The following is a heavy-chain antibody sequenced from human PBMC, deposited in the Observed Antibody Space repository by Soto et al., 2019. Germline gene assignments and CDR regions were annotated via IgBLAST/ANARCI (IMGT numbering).Heavy chain of an antibody. D-gene: IGHD3-3*01. J-gene: IGHJ4*02. Sequence: PGVSLRLSCVVSGITFSTYRMHWVRRAPGKGLVWVSHIKSDGTVTHYTDSVRGRFIISRDNAKNTLFLQMNSLRAEDTAVYYCARENYDFWSGYYLDYWGQGAVVTVSS. V-gene: IGHV3-74*01. CDR1: GITFSTYR. CDR3: ARENYDFWSGYYLDY. CDR2: IKSDGTVT.